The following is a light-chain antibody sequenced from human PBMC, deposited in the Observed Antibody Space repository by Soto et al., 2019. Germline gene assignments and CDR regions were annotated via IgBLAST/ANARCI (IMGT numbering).Light chain of an antibody. CDR1: TSNIGSNY. V-gene: IGLV1-47*01. J-gene: IGLJ2*01. CDR3: AAWDDSLSGPV. CDR2: MNN. Sequence: QSVLTQPPSASGTPGQRVTISCSGSTSNIGSNYVYWYQQLPGTAPKLLIYMNNQWPSGVPDRFSGSKSGTSASLAISGLRSEDEDDYYCAAWDDSLSGPVFGGGTQLTVL.